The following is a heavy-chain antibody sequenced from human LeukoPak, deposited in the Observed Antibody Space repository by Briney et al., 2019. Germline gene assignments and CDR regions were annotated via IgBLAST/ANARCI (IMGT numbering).Heavy chain of an antibody. CDR3: ARHSGYCSSTSCYTGGYYYGMDV. V-gene: IGHV4-59*08. CDR1: GGSLSSYY. J-gene: IGHJ6*02. Sequence: SETLSLTCTVSGGSLSSYYWSWIRQPPGKGLEWIGYIYYSGSPNYNPSLKSRVTISVDTSKTQFSLKLSSVTAADTAVYYCARHSGYCSSTSCYTGGYYYGMDVWGQGTTVTVSS. D-gene: IGHD2-2*02. CDR2: IYYSGSP.